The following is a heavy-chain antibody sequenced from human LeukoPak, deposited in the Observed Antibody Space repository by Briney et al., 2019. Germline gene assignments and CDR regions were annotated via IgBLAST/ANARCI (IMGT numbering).Heavy chain of an antibody. D-gene: IGHD5-18*01. J-gene: IGHJ4*02. CDR3: AATYRTRGYTYGYFDY. V-gene: IGHV4-39*01. Sequence: SETLSLTCTVSGDSITSGNYYWVWIRQPPGKGLEWIGNIYYSGSTYYNPSLKSRVSMSLDTSKNQFSLKLSSVTAADTAVYYCAATYRTRGYTYGYFDYWGQGTLVTVPS. CDR2: IYYSGST. CDR1: GDSITSGNYY.